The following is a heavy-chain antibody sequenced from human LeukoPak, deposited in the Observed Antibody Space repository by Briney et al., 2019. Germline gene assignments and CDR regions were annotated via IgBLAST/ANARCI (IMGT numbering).Heavy chain of an antibody. D-gene: IGHD1-26*01. V-gene: IGHV4-59*08. CDR2: IYYTGST. CDR1: GGSISSYY. J-gene: IGHJ6*02. Sequence: PSETLSLTCTVSGGSISSYYCSSIRQPPGKGLESIWYIYYTGSTNYNPPLKTRVPISVDTSQNQFSLKLSSVTAADTAVYYCARLGGSYSYYYYGMDVWGQGTTVTVSS. CDR3: ARLGGSYSYYYYGMDV.